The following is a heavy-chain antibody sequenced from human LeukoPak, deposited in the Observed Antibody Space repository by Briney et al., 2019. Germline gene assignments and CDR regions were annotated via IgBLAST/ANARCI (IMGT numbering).Heavy chain of an antibody. CDR2: INSDGSST. V-gene: IGHV3-74*01. J-gene: IGHJ6*02. CDR1: GFTFSSYW. Sequence: PGGSLRLSCAASGFTFSSYWMHWVRQAPGKGLVWVSRINSDGSSTSYADSVKGRFTISRDNAKNTLYLQMNSLRAEDTAVYYCARGARGYSYVGYYYGMDVWGQGTTVTVSS. CDR3: ARGARGYSYVGYYYGMDV. D-gene: IGHD5-18*01.